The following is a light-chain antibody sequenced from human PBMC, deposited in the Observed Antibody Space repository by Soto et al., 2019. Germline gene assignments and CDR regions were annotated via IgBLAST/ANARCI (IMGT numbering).Light chain of an antibody. CDR2: GAS. V-gene: IGKV3-15*01. J-gene: IGKJ2*01. CDR3: QQYNNWPYT. CDR1: LSVGSN. Sequence: ETVMTQSPATLSVSPGERATLSCRASLSVGSNLAWYQQRPGQAPRLLIYGASTRATGIPARFSGSGSGTEFTLTISSLQSEDFAVYYCQQYNNWPYTFGQGTKLEIK.